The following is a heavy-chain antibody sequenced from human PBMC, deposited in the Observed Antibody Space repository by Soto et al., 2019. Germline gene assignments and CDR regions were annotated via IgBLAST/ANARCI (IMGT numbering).Heavy chain of an antibody. CDR2: IFYSGST. CDR3: ARGRFGEIHDY. J-gene: IGHJ4*02. D-gene: IGHD3-10*01. V-gene: IGHV4-30-4*01. CDR1: SGPISSGDYY. Sequence: SETLSLTCTVSSGPISSGDYYWSWLRQPPGKGLEWIGYIFYSGSTYYNPSLKSRVTISVDTSKNQFSLKLSSVTAADTAVYYCARGRFGEIHDYWGQGTLVTVSS.